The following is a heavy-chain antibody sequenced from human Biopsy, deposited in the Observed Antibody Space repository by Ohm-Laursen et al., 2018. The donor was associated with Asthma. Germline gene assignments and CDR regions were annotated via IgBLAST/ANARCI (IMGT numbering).Heavy chain of an antibody. CDR3: ARVKDGYNFDY. D-gene: IGHD5-24*01. CDR1: GGPISSGGYS. CDR2: IYHSGST. Sequence: SQTLSLTWSVSGGPISSGGYSWSWIRQPPGKGLEWIGYIYHSGSTYYNPSLKSRVTISVDRSKNQFSVKLSSVTAADTAVYYCARVKDGYNFDYWGQGTLVTVSS. J-gene: IGHJ4*02. V-gene: IGHV4-30-2*01.